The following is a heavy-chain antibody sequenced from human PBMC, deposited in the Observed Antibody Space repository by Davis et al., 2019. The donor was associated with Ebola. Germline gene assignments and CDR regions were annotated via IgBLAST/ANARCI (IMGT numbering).Heavy chain of an antibody. Sequence: PGGSLRLSCAASGFTFSSYAMSWVRQAPGKGLEWVSAISGSGGSTYYADSVRGRFTISRDKSNNTLHLEINSLRVDDTAVYYCATTQWLREFDNWGQGTLVTVSS. D-gene: IGHD6-19*01. CDR1: GFTFSSYA. V-gene: IGHV3-23*01. CDR3: ATTQWLREFDN. CDR2: ISGSGGST. J-gene: IGHJ4*02.